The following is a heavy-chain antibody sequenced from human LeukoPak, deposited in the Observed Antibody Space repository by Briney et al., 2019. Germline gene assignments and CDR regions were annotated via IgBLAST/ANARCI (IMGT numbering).Heavy chain of an antibody. CDR1: GFTFSGFW. J-gene: IGHJ4*02. V-gene: IGHV3-7*03. D-gene: IGHD2-8*01. Sequence: SGGSLRLSCAVSGFTFSGFWMSWSRQAPGKGLEWVASINSDGSEGYYADVVKGRFTISRDNAKNSLYLQINSLRAEDTAVYYCARSSNGVYIQWGQGTLVTVSS. CDR3: ARSSNGVYIQ. CDR2: INSDGSEG.